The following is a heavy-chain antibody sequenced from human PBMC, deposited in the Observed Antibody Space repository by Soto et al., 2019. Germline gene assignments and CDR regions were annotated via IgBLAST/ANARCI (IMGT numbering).Heavy chain of an antibody. Sequence: QVQLVESGGGVVQPGRSLRLSCAVSGFPLSDYGMHWVRQAPGKGLEWVAVIWYDESKKYYADSVKGRFTISRDNSKNTLSLQMNSLRAEDTAVYYRASERGSSYFDYWGQGALVTVSS. V-gene: IGHV3-33*01. CDR1: GFPLSDYG. D-gene: IGHD1-26*01. J-gene: IGHJ4*02. CDR2: IWYDESKK. CDR3: ASERGSSYFDY.